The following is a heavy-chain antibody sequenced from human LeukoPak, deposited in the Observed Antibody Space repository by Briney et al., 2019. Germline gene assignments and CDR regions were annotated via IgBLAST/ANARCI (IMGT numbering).Heavy chain of an antibody. J-gene: IGHJ5*02. CDR1: GYTFTSYD. Sequence: GASVRVSCKASGYTFTSYDINWVRQATGQGLEWMGWMNPNSGNTGYAQKFQGRVTITRNTSISTAYMELSSLRSEDTAVYYCARKIRGYSSYNWFDPWGQGTLVTVSS. D-gene: IGHD6-6*01. V-gene: IGHV1-8*03. CDR2: MNPNSGNT. CDR3: ARKIRGYSSYNWFDP.